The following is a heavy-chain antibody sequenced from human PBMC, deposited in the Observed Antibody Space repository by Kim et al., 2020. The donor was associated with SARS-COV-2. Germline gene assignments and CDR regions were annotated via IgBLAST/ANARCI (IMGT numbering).Heavy chain of an antibody. CDR3: ARDNMIGGVFDY. D-gene: IGHD3-16*01. V-gene: IGHV4-38-2*02. Sequence: SETLSLTCTVSNYSINRGYYWGWIRQPPGKGLEWIGSIYHSGSTYYNPSLKSRVTISPDTSKNQFALKLTSVTAADTAVYYCARDNMIGGVFDYWGQGTLVTVSS. J-gene: IGHJ4*02. CDR1: NYSINRGYY. CDR2: IYHSGST.